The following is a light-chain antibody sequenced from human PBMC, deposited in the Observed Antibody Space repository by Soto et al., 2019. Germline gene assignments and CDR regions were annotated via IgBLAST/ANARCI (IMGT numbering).Light chain of an antibody. CDR3: AAWDDSLNGYV. Sequence: LLAQPPSASGPPGQMVTITCSGRSSNIGSNTVNWYQQLPGTAPKLLIYSNNQRPSGVPDRFSGSKSGTSASLAISGLQSEDEADYYCAAWDDSLNGYVFGTGTKVTVL. CDR2: SNN. V-gene: IGLV1-44*01. CDR1: SSNIGSNT. J-gene: IGLJ1*01.